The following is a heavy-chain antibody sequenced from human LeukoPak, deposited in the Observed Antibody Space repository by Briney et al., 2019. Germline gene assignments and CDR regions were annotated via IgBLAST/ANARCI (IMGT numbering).Heavy chain of an antibody. CDR2: IYTSGST. V-gene: IGHV4-4*07. Sequence: SETLSLTCTVSGGSINSYYWSWIRQPAGKGLEWIGRIYTSGSTDYNPSLKGRVTMSVDTSKNQFSLKLTSVTAADTAVYYCARAQSSSWYIDCWGQGTLVTVSS. J-gene: IGHJ4*02. CDR3: ARAQSSSWYIDC. CDR1: GGSINSYY. D-gene: IGHD6-13*01.